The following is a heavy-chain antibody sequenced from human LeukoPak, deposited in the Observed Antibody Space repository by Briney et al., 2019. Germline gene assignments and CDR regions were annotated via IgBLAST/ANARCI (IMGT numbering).Heavy chain of an antibody. J-gene: IGHJ4*02. CDR1: GGSISTYY. CDR2: IYYTGST. CDR3: ARVSRYGGNPFDY. V-gene: IGHV4-59*01. Sequence: SETLSLTCSVSGGSISTYYWSWIRQPPGKGLEWVGYIYYTGSTNYNPSLKSRVTISVDTSKNQFSLKLSSVTAADTAVYYCARVSRYGGNPFDYWGQGTLVTVSS. D-gene: IGHD4-23*01.